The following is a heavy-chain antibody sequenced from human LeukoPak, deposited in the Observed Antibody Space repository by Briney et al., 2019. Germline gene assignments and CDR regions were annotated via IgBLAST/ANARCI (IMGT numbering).Heavy chain of an antibody. CDR2: IYPGDSDT. CDR1: GYSFTSYW. CDR3: ARRGFSSEEYDY. J-gene: IGHJ4*02. D-gene: IGHD5-18*01. Sequence: GESLKISCKGSGYSFTSYWIGWVRRMPGKGLEWMGVIYPGDSDTRYSPSFQGQVTISADKSINTAYLHWSSLKASVTATYYCARRGFSSEEYDYWGQGTLVTVSS. V-gene: IGHV5-51*01.